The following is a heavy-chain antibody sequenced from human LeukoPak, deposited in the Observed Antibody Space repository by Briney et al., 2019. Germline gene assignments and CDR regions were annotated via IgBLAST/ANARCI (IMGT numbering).Heavy chain of an antibody. J-gene: IGHJ4*02. CDR1: GGSISSYY. D-gene: IGHD6-6*01. CDR2: IYYSGST. V-gene: IGHV4-59*12. CDR3: AREGRDADPRVSDY. Sequence: PSETLSLTCTVSGGSISSYYWSWIRQPPGKGLEWIGYIYYSGSTNYNPSLKSRVTMTIDTSKNQFSLKLSSVTAADTAVYYCAREGRDADPRVSDYWGQGTLVTVSS.